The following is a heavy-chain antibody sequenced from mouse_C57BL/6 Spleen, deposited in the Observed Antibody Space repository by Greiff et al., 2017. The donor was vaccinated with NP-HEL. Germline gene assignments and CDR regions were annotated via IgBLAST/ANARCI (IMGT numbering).Heavy chain of an antibody. CDR1: GFTFSSYA. CDR2: ISDGGSYT. CDR3: ARDGSIHGDYAMDY. D-gene: IGHD1-2*01. J-gene: IGHJ4*01. V-gene: IGHV5-4*01. Sequence: EVKLMESGGGLVKPGGSLKLSCAASGFTFSSYAMSWVRQTPEKRLEWVATISDGGSYTYYPDNVKGRFTISRDNAKNNLYLQMSHLKSEDTAMYYCARDGSIHGDYAMDYWGQGTSVTVSS.